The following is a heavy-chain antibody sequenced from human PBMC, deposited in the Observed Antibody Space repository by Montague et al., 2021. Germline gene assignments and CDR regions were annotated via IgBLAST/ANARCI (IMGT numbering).Heavy chain of an antibody. D-gene: IGHD1-26*01. CDR2: VGNDGNYE. CDR1: GFSFNVYG. V-gene: IGHV3-33*01. Sequence: SLRLSCAASGFSFNVYGMHWVRQAPGKGLEWVAVVGNDGNYEKYADSVRGRFIVSRDNSRTTLYLQLNSLRAEDTAVYYCARDFRVGTYFDHLGQGTLATVSS. J-gene: IGHJ4*02. CDR3: ARDFRVGTYFDH.